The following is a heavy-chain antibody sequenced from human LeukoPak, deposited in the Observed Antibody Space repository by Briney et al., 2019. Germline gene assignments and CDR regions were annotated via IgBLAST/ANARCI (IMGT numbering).Heavy chain of an antibody. CDR2: IIPIFGTA. CDR3: VRAVDTARFDY. J-gene: IGHJ4*02. V-gene: IGHV1-69*01. CDR1: GGTFSSYA. Sequence: GASVKVSCKASGGTFSSYAISWVRQAPGQGLEWMGGIIPIFGTANYAQKFQGGVTITADESTTTAYMELRSLRSEDTAVYYCVRAVDTARFDYWGQGTLVTVSS. D-gene: IGHD5-18*01.